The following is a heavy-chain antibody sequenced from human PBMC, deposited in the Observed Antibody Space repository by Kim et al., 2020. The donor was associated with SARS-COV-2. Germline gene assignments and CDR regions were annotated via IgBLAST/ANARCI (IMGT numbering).Heavy chain of an antibody. Sequence: SETLSLTCTVSGGSISSGSYHWSWIRQPAGKGLEWIGRIYTSGSTNYNPSLKSRVTISVDTSKNQFSLKLSSVTAADTAVYYCARENSSSRIKNYYYYGMDVWGQGTTVTVSS. D-gene: IGHD6-13*01. V-gene: IGHV4-61*02. CDR3: ARENSSSRIKNYYYYGMDV. CDR1: GGSISSGSYH. J-gene: IGHJ6*02. CDR2: IYTSGST.